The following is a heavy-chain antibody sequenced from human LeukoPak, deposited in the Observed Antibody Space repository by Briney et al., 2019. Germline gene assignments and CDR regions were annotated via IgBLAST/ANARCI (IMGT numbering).Heavy chain of an antibody. CDR3: AKVPFYYDSSGSRFDY. V-gene: IGHV3-23*01. CDR1: AFTFSNYT. CDR2: ISGSGGST. D-gene: IGHD3-22*01. Sequence: GGSLRLSCAASAFTFSNYTMSWVRQAPGKGLEWVSAISGSGGSTYYADSVKGRFTISRDNSKNTLNLQMNSLRSEDTAGYYCAKVPFYYDSSGSRFDYWGQGTLVTVSS. J-gene: IGHJ4*02.